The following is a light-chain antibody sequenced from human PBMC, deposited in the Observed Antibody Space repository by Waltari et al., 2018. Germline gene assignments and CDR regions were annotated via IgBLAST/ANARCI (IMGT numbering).Light chain of an antibody. J-gene: IGKJ4*01. CDR3: QQYDGIVVT. V-gene: IGKV3-20*01. CDR2: STY. Sequence: IVLTQFPGTLSLSPGDRATVPCRASQTVSTIALSWYQQKPGQAPRVLIYSTYNRATGIPDRFSGSGSGTDFTLTINRLAPEDFAMYYCQQYDGIVVTFGGGTKVEI. CDR1: QTVSTIA.